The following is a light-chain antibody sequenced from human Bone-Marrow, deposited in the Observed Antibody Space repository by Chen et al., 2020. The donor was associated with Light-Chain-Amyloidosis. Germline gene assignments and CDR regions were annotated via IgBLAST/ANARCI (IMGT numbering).Light chain of an antibody. J-gene: IGLJ3*02. CDR2: DDS. CDR3: QVWDRSSDRPV. Sequence: SSVLPQPSSVSAAPGPTATIACGGNNIGSTSVHWYQQKQGQAPLLVVYDDSDRPPGIPGRLSGANSGNTATLTISRVEAGDEADYYCQVWDRSSDRPVFGGGTKLTVL. CDR1: NIGSTS. V-gene: IGLV3-21*02.